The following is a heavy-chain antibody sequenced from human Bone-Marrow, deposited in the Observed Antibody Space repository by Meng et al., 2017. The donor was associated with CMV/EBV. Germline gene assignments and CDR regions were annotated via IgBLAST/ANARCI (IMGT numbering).Heavy chain of an antibody. CDR2: IHYNGST. CDR3: ARPRITIFGAVTVFDA. V-gene: IGHV4-59*01. CDR1: GASTDSYY. J-gene: IGHJ5*02. D-gene: IGHD3-3*01. Sequence: ETLSLTCTVSGASTDSYYWGWIRQAPGKGLEWIGHIHYNGSTNYNASLKSRVTVSVDRSKNQFSLKLSSVTAADTAVYYCARPRITIFGAVTVFDAWGQGTLVTVSS.